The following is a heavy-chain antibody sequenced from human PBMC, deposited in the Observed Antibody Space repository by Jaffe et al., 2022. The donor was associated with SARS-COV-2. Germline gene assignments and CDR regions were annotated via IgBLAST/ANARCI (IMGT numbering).Heavy chain of an antibody. CDR3: ASTYTIFGVVMATGPQTV. CDR2: ISSSGSTI. V-gene: IGHV3-11*01. Sequence: QVQLVESGGGLVKPGGSLRLSCAASGFTFSDYYMSWIRQAPGKGLEWVSYISSSGSTIYYADSVKGRFTISRDNAKNSLYLQMNSLRAEDTAVYYCASTYTIFGVVMATGPQTVWGQGTLVTVSS. CDR1: GFTFSDYY. J-gene: IGHJ4*02. D-gene: IGHD3-3*01.